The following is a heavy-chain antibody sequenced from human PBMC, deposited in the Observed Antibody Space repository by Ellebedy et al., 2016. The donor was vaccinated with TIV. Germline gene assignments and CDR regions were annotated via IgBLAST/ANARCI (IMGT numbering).Heavy chain of an antibody. CDR3: ARGGIKRRTTRLFDP. V-gene: IGHV5-51*01. CDR2: IYPGDSET. D-gene: IGHD4-17*01. Sequence: PGGSLRLSCKVSGYSFTNYWIAWVRQMPGKGLEWMGIIYPGDSETRYSPSFEGQVTISADKSINTAYLQWNILKASDTAKYYCARGGIKRRTTRLFDPWGQGTLVIVSS. CDR1: GYSFTNYW. J-gene: IGHJ5*02.